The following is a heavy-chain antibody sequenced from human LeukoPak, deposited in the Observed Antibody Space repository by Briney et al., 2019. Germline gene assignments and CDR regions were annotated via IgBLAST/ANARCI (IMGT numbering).Heavy chain of an antibody. CDR1: GGSISSSSCY. CDR2: IYYSGST. V-gene: IGHV4-39*07. J-gene: IGHJ6*03. CDR3: AREGSGSYLGFYYYMDV. D-gene: IGHD3-10*01. Sequence: SETLSLTCTVSGGSISSSSCYWGWIRQPPGKGLEWIGSIYYSGSTHYNPSLKSRVTISADKSKKQFSLKLSSVTAADTAVYYCAREGSGSYLGFYYYMDVWGKGTTVTVSS.